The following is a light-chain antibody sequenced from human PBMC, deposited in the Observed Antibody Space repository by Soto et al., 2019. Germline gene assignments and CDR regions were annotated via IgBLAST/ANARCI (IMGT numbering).Light chain of an antibody. J-gene: IGLJ1*01. CDR3: SSYTRSTTYV. CDR2: DVS. Sequence: QSVLTQPASVSGSPGQSITISCTGTSSVVGAYNYVSWYQQHPGKAPKPVIYDVSNRPSGVSSRFSGSKSGNTASLTISGLQAEDEADYYCSSYTRSTTYVFGTGTKVTVL. CDR1: SSVVGAYNY. V-gene: IGLV2-14*01.